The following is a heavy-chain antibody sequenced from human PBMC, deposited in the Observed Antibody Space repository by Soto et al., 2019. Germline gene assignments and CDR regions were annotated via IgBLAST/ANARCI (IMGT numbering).Heavy chain of an antibody. V-gene: IGHV6-1*01. J-gene: IGHJ5*02. Sequence: SQTLSLTCAISGDSVSSISASWSWIRQSPSRGLEWLGRTYYRSKWYNDYAVSLKSRITINPDTSKNQFSLQLSSVAPEDTAVYYCVREIAPRGFAPWGQGTLVTVSS. D-gene: IGHD2-21*01. CDR3: VREIAPRGFAP. CDR2: TYYRSKWYN. CDR1: GDSVSSISAS.